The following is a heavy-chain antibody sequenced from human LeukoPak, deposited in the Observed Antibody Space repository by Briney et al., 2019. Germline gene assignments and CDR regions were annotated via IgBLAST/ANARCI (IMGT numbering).Heavy chain of an antibody. J-gene: IGHJ4*02. CDR2: ISGSGDST. V-gene: IGHV3-23*01. D-gene: IGHD5-12*01. CDR1: GFTFSNYA. CDR3: ARGPSGYHNT. Sequence: HPGGSLRLSCAASGFTFSNYAMRWVRQAPGKGLEWVSGISGSGDSTYYADSVKGRFTISRDNSKNTLYLQMNSLRAEDTAVYYCARGPSGYHNTGGQGTLVTVSS.